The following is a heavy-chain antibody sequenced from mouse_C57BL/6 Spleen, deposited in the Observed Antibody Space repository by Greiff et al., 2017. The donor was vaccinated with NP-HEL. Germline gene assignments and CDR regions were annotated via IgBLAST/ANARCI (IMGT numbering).Heavy chain of an antibody. CDR3: ARRTMVTPYYFDY. Sequence: EVQLVESGPELVKPGASVKMSCKASGYTFTDYNMHWVKQSHGKSLEWIGYINPNNGGTSYNQKFKGKATLTVNKSSSTAYMELRSLTSEDSAVYYCARRTMVTPYYFDYWGQGTTLTVSS. CDR2: INPNNGGT. CDR1: GYTFTDYN. V-gene: IGHV1-22*01. J-gene: IGHJ2*01. D-gene: IGHD2-2*01.